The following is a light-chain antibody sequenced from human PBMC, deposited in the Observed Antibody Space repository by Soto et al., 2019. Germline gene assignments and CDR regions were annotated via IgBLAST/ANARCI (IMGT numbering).Light chain of an antibody. J-gene: IGKJ1*01. V-gene: IGKV3-15*01. CDR2: DAS. CDR3: QQYDEWPET. Sequence: EKVMTQSPATLSVSPGERATLSCRASQSVSSYLAWYQQKPGQAPRLLIYDASTRATGVPARFSGSGSGTEFTLTISSLQSEDLAVYYCQQYDEWPETFGQGTKVEIK. CDR1: QSVSSY.